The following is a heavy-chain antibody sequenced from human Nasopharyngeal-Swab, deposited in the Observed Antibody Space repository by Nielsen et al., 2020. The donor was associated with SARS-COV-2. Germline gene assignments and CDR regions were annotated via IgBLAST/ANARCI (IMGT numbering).Heavy chain of an antibody. J-gene: IGHJ3*02. V-gene: IGHV4-4*07. CDR2: IYTSGST. D-gene: IGHD3-10*01. Sequence: RQAPGKGLEWIGRIYTSGSTNYNPSLKSRVTMSVDTSKNQFSLKLSSVTAADTAVYYCARPGVWFGELKNDAFDIWGQGTMVTVSS. CDR3: ARPGVWFGELKNDAFDI.